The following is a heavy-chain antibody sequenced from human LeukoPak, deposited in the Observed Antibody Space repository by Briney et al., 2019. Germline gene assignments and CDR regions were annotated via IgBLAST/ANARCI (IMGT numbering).Heavy chain of an antibody. CDR2: IYYSGST. Sequence: SETLSLTCTVSGGSISSSSYYWGWIRQPPGKGLEWIGSIYYSGSTYYNPSLKSRVTISVDTSKNQFSLKLSSVTAADTAVYYCARIVDTTMAFFDYWGQGTLVTVSS. CDR3: ARIVDTTMAFFDY. V-gene: IGHV4-39*01. J-gene: IGHJ4*02. CDR1: GGSISSSSYY. D-gene: IGHD5-18*01.